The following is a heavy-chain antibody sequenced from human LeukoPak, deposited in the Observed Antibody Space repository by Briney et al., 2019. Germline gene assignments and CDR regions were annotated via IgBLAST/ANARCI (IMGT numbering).Heavy chain of an antibody. Sequence: ASVKGSCKASGGTFSSYAISWVRQAPGQGLEWMGGIIPIFGTANYAQKFQGRVTITADESTSTAYMELSSLRSEDTAVYYCATEGTPGIAAAGSYYYYGMDVWGQGTTVTVSS. D-gene: IGHD6-13*01. CDR3: ATEGTPGIAAAGSYYYYGMDV. CDR2: IIPIFGTA. J-gene: IGHJ6*02. CDR1: GGTFSSYA. V-gene: IGHV1-69*13.